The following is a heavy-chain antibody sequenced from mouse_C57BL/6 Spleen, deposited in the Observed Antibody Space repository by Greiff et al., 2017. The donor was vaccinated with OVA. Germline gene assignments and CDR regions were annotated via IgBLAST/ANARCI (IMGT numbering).Heavy chain of an antibody. D-gene: IGHD1-1*01. CDR2: INPSNGGT. V-gene: IGHV1-53*01. CDR1: GYTFTSYW. CDR3: ARSGATYGNFDY. Sequence: QVQLKQPGTELVKPGASVKLSCKASGYTFTSYWMHWVKQRPGQGLEWIGNINPSNGGTNYNEKFKSKATLTVDKSSSTAYMQLSSLTSEDSAVYYCARSGATYGNFDYWGQGTTLTVSS. J-gene: IGHJ2*01.